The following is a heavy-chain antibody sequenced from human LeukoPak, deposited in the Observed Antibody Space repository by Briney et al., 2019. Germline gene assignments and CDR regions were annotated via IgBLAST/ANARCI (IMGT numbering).Heavy chain of an antibody. V-gene: IGHV1-8*01. CDR3: ARVAVGYCSSTSCYYYYGMDA. J-gene: IGHJ6*02. Sequence: ASVKVSCKASGYTFTSYDINWVRQATGQGLEWMGWMNPNSGNTGYAQKFQGRVTMTRNTSISTAYMELSSLRSEDTAVYYCARVAVGYCSSTSCYYYYGMDAWGQGTTVTVSS. CDR1: GYTFTSYD. CDR2: MNPNSGNT. D-gene: IGHD2-2*01.